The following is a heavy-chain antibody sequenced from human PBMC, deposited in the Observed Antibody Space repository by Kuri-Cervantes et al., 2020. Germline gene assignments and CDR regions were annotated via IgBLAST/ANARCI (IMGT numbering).Heavy chain of an antibody. CDR1: GFTFSSYS. Sequence: GESLKISCAASGFTFSSYSMNWVRQAPGKGLEWVSSISSSSSYIYYADSVKGRFTISRGNAKNSLYLQMNSLRAEDTAVYYCARYYDSSGYYHPAYYYYYGMDVWGQGTTVTVSS. D-gene: IGHD3-22*01. V-gene: IGHV3-21*01. CDR2: ISSSSSYI. CDR3: ARYYDSSGYYHPAYYYYYGMDV. J-gene: IGHJ6*02.